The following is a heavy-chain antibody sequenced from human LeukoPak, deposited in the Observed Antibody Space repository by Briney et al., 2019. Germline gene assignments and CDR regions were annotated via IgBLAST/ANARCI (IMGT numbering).Heavy chain of an antibody. D-gene: IGHD2-8*01. J-gene: IGHJ6*03. CDR3: ARVLTRDYYYYMDV. Sequence: PSETLSLTCAVYGGSFSGYYWSWIRQPPGKGLEWIGEINHSGSTDYNPSLKSRVTISVDTSKNQFSLKLSSVTAADTAVYYCARVLTRDYYYYMDVWGKGTTVTVSS. V-gene: IGHV4-34*01. CDR1: GGSFSGYY. CDR2: INHSGST.